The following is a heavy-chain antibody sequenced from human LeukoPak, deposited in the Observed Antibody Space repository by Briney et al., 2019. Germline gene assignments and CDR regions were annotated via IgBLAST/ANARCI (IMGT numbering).Heavy chain of an antibody. D-gene: IGHD5-12*01. V-gene: IGHV3-48*01. CDR2: ISSSSSTI. CDR1: GFTFSSYG. J-gene: IGHJ4*02. CDR3: ARDPGGYSGPIDY. Sequence: PGRSLRLSCAASGFTFSSYGMHWVRQAPGKGLEWVSYISSSSSTIYYADSVKGRFTISRDNAKNSLYLQMNSLRAEDTAVYYCARDPGGYSGPIDYWGQGTLVTVSS.